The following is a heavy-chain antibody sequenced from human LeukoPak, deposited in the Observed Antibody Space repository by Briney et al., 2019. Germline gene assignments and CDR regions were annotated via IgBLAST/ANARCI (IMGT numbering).Heavy chain of an antibody. D-gene: IGHD4-17*01. CDR2: IYYSGST. V-gene: IGHV4-59*01. CDR3: AGDNGYGDGGSYFDY. J-gene: IGHJ4*02. CDR1: GGSISSYY. Sequence: SETLSLTCTVSGGSISSYYWSWIRQPPGKGLEWIGYIYYSGSTNYNPSLKSRVTISVDTSKNQFSLKLSSVTAADTAVYYCAGDNGYGDGGSYFDYWGQGTLVTVSS.